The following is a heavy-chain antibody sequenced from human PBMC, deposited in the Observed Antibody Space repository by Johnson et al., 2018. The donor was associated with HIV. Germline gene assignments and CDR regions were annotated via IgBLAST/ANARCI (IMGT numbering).Heavy chain of an antibody. D-gene: IGHD6-19*01. CDR1: GFTFSSYA. Sequence: QVQLVESGGGVVQPGRSLRLSCAASGFTFSSYAMHWVRQAPGKGLEWVAVISYDGSNTYFAASVKGRFTISRDNSKNTLYLQMNSLRAEDTAVYYCAKGGSGTTRIRAQKGAFDIWGQGTMVTVSS. CDR2: ISYDGSNT. J-gene: IGHJ3*02. V-gene: IGHV3-30*04. CDR3: AKGGSGTTRIRAQKGAFDI.